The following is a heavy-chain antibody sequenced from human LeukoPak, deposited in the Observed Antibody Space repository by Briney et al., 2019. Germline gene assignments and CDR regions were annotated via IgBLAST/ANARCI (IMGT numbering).Heavy chain of an antibody. V-gene: IGHV3-74*01. D-gene: IGHD3-16*01. CDR2: INSDGSST. J-gene: IGHJ3*02. Sequence: PGWSLRLSCAASGFTFSSYWMHWVRQAPGKGLVWVSRINSDGSSTSYADSVKGRFTISRDNAKNTLYLQMNSLGADDTAVYYCARGRWGKAFDIWGQGTMVTVSS. CDR1: GFTFSSYW. CDR3: ARGRWGKAFDI.